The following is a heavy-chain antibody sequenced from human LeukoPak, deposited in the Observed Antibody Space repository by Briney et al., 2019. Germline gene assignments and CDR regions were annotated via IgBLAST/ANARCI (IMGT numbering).Heavy chain of an antibody. J-gene: IGHJ5*02. V-gene: IGHV1-69*06. D-gene: IGHD3-10*01. CDR3: ARMWSYYYGSGSPNWFDP. Sequence: SVKVSCKASGGTFSSYAISWVRQAPGQGLEWMGGIIPIFGTANYAQKFQGRVTITADKSTSTAYMEMSSLRSEDTAVYYCARMWSYYYGSGSPNWFDPWGQGTLVTVSS. CDR1: GGTFSSYA. CDR2: IIPIFGTA.